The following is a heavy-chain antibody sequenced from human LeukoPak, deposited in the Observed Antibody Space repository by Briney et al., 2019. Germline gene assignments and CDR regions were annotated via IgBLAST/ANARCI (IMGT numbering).Heavy chain of an antibody. CDR3: ARESRFNDNYYYYYGMDV. CDR1: GGSISSGDYY. V-gene: IGHV4-30-4*01. J-gene: IGHJ6*02. Sequence: SETLSLTCTVSGGSISSGDYYWSWIRQPPGKGLEWIGYIYYSGSTYYNPSLKSRVTISVDTSKNQFSLKLSSVTAADTAVYYCARESRFNDNYYYYYGMDVWGQGTTVTVSS. D-gene: IGHD1-1*01. CDR2: IYYSGST.